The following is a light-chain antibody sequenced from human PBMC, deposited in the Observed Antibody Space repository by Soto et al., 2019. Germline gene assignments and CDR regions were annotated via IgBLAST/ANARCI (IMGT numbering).Light chain of an antibody. V-gene: IGLV2-14*01. J-gene: IGLJ1*01. Sequence: QSVLTQPASVSGSPGQSITISCTGTTSDVGGYNYVSWYQHHPGKAPKLMIYEVSNRPSGISNRFSGSKSGNTASLTISGLQAEDEALYYCSSYTSSSTLDVFGTGTKVTVL. CDR3: SSYTSSSTLDV. CDR2: EVS. CDR1: TSDVGGYNY.